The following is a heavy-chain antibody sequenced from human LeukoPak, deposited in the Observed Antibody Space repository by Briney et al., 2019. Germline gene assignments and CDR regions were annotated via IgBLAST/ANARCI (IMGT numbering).Heavy chain of an antibody. Sequence: SVKVSCKASGGTFSSYTISWVRQAPGQGLEWMGRIIPILGIANYAQKFQGRVTITADKSTGTAYMELSSLRSEDTAVYYCARDKSAIFGVVPHEDYYYYMDVWGKGTTVTVSS. CDR1: GGTFSSYT. CDR2: IIPILGIA. J-gene: IGHJ6*03. D-gene: IGHD3-3*01. CDR3: ARDKSAIFGVVPHEDYYYYMDV. V-gene: IGHV1-69*04.